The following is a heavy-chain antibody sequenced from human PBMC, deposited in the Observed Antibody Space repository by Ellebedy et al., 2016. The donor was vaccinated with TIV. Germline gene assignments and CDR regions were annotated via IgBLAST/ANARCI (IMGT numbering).Heavy chain of an antibody. Sequence: PGGSLRLSCAASGFTFNDYAMSWVRQAPGKGLEWLSHMAPSGSPIDYADSMKGRFTMSRDIGKNTVYLQMDSLRAEDTAIYYCARGGHSFGFVHWGQGARVTVSA. D-gene: IGHD5-18*01. CDR2: MAPSGSPI. CDR1: GFTFNDYA. J-gene: IGHJ4*02. V-gene: IGHV3-11*01. CDR3: ARGGHSFGFVH.